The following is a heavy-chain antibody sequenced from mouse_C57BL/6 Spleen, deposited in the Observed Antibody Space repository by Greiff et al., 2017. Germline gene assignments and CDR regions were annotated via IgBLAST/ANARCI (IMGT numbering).Heavy chain of an antibody. D-gene: IGHD1-1*01. CDR1: GYTFTSYW. V-gene: IGHV1-61*01. CDR3: ARCYYGSSPFDY. J-gene: IGHJ2*01. CDR2: VYPSDSET. Sequence: QVQLQQPGAELVRPGSSVKLSCKASGYTFTSYWMDWVKQRPGQGLEWIGNVYPSDSETHYNQKFKDKATLTVDKSSSTAYMQRSSLTSEDSTVFYCARCYYGSSPFDYWGQGTTLTVSS.